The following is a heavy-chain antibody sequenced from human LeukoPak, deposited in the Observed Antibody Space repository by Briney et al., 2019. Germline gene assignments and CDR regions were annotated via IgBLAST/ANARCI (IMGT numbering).Heavy chain of an antibody. CDR1: GGTFSSYA. CDR3: ARDRRDGYLAD. V-gene: IGHV1-69*05. Sequence: ASVKVSCKASGGTFSSYAISWVRQAHGQGLEWMGGIIPIFGTANYAQKFQGRVTITTDESTSTAYMELSSLRSEDTAVYYCARDRRDGYLADWGQGTLVTVSS. D-gene: IGHD5-24*01. CDR2: IIPIFGTA. J-gene: IGHJ4*02.